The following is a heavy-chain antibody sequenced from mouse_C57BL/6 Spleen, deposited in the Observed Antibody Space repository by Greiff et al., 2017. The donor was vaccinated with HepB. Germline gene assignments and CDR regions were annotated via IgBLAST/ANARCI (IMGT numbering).Heavy chain of an antibody. J-gene: IGHJ3*01. CDR3: ARGLHYYGSAPWFAY. CDR2: IYPGSGST. V-gene: IGHV1-55*01. D-gene: IGHD1-1*01. Sequence: QVQLQQPGAELVKPGASVKMSCKASGYTFTSYWITWVKQRPGQGLEWIGDIYPGSGSTNYNEKFKSKATLTVDTSSSTAYMQLSSLTSEDSAVYYCARGLHYYGSAPWFAYWGQGTLVTVSA. CDR1: GYTFTSYW.